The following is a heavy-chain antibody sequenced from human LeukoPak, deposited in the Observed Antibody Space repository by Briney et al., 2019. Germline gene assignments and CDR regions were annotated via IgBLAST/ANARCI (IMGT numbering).Heavy chain of an antibody. Sequence: PGGSLRLSCAASGFTFRTYGMHWLRQALGKGPEWVTFISYDGNDKKYGASVKGRFTVSRDNLKNFLYLQMNSLRVEDTAMYYCARELYDDGESWFDPWGQGTLVTVSS. CDR2: ISYDGNDK. V-gene: IGHV3-30*04. CDR1: GFTFRTYG. J-gene: IGHJ5*02. CDR3: ARELYDDGESWFDP. D-gene: IGHD4-17*01.